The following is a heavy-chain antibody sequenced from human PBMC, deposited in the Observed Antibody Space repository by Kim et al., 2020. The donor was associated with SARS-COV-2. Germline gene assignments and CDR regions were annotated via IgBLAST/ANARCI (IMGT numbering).Heavy chain of an antibody. Sequence: SETLSLTCTVSGDSISSADYYWTWIRQHPGKGLEWIGYIYYSGTTSYSPSLKSRVTISVDTSKNQFFLKLNSVTAADTAVYYCPRDKYNGMTTFGGVVAADVFDIWGQGTMVTVSA. J-gene: IGHJ3*02. CDR3: PRDKYNGMTTFGGVVAADVFDI. D-gene: IGHD3-16*02. CDR2: IYYSGTT. V-gene: IGHV4-31*03. CDR1: GDSISSADYY.